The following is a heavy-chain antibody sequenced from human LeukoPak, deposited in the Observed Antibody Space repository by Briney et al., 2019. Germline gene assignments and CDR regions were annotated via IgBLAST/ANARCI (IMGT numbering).Heavy chain of an antibody. Sequence: PGRSLRLSCAASGFTFRSYTMHWVRQAPGKGLEWVTLISYDGSNKYYADSVKGRFTISRDNSKKTLYLQMNSLRAEDTAVYYCARMGYCSGDSCYRYFDYWGQGTLVTVSS. CDR3: ARMGYCSGDSCYRYFDY. J-gene: IGHJ4*02. CDR2: ISYDGSNK. V-gene: IGHV3-30*04. CDR1: GFTFRSYT. D-gene: IGHD2-15*01.